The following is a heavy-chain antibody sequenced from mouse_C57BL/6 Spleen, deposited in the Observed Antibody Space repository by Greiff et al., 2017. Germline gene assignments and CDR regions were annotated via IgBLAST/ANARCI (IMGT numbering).Heavy chain of an antibody. V-gene: IGHV1-64*01. CDR1: GYTFTSYW. J-gene: IGHJ4*01. D-gene: IGHD2-3*01. Sequence: QVQLQQPGAELVKPGASVKLSCKASGYTFTSYWMHWVKQRPGQGLEWIGMIHPNSGSTNYNEKFKSKATLTVDKSSSTAYMQLSSLTSEDSAVYYCAPSPYEYYAMDYWGQGASGTVSS. CDR3: APSPYEYYAMDY. CDR2: IHPNSGST.